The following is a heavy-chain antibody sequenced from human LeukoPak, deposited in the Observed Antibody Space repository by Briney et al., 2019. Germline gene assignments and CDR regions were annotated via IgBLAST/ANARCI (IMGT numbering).Heavy chain of an antibody. Sequence: PGGSLRLSCVASGFTFSSYTMNWVRQAPGKGLEWVSYISTSSSTIYYADSVKGRFTISRDDAKNSLYLQMNSLRAEDTAVYYCASSLWFGEIGRDMDVWAKGPRSPSP. J-gene: IGHJ6*03. CDR2: ISTSSSTI. CDR3: ASSLWFGEIGRDMDV. D-gene: IGHD3-10*01. V-gene: IGHV3-48*01. CDR1: GFTFSSYT.